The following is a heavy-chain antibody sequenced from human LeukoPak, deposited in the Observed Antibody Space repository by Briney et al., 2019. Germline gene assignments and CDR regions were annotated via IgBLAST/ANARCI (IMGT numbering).Heavy chain of an antibody. Sequence: SETLSLTCTVSGGSISSSSYYWGWIRQPPGKGLEWIGSIYYSGSTYYNPSLKSRVTISVDTSKNQFSLKLSSVTAADTAVYYCARDHIEPQYSSSWSCPFDIWGQGTMVTVSS. V-gene: IGHV4-39*07. CDR2: IYYSGST. D-gene: IGHD6-13*01. J-gene: IGHJ3*02. CDR1: GGSISSSSYY. CDR3: ARDHIEPQYSSSWSCPFDI.